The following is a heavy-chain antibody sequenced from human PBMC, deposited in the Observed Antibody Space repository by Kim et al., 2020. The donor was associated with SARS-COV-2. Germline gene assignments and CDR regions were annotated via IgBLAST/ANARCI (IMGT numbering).Heavy chain of an antibody. CDR3: AREASVTIFGVAHPGAHYYYYGMDV. D-gene: IGHD3-3*01. J-gene: IGHJ6*02. V-gene: IGHV1-18*01. CDR1: GYTFTSYG. Sequence: ASVKVSCKASGYTFTSYGISWVRQAPGQGLEWMGWISAYNGNTNYAQKLQGRVTMTTDTSTSTAYMELRSLRSDDTAVYYCAREASVTIFGVAHPGAHYYYYGMDVWGQGTTVTVSS. CDR2: ISAYNGNT.